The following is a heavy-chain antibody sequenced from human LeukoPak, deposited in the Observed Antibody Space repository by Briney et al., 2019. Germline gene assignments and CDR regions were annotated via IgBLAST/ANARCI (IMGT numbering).Heavy chain of an antibody. CDR1: GFTFSTYC. CDR3: VRDFRSADY. V-gene: IGHV3-74*01. J-gene: IGHJ4*02. Sequence: GGSLRLSCAATGFTFSTYCMHWVRQAPGKGPMWVSRICPDGTVTNYADSVKARFIISRDNARNTVYLQMNSLRVEDTAVYYCVRDFRSADYWGQGTLVTVSS. CDR2: ICPDGTVT.